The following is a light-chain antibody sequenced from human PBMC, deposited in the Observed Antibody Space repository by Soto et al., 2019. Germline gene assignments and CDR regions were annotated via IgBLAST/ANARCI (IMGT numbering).Light chain of an antibody. V-gene: IGKV1-5*01. CDR1: QTINTW. J-gene: IGKJ1*01. Sequence: DIQMTQSPSTLSASIGDRVTITCRASQTINTWLAWYQQEPGKAPKVLIFDASTLESGVPLRFSGSGYGTECTLTIGSLQPDDSATYYCQQYNVWPWTFGQGTRVEIK. CDR3: QQYNVWPWT. CDR2: DAS.